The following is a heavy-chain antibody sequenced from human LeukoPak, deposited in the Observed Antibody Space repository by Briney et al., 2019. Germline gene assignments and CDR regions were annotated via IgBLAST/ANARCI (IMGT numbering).Heavy chain of an antibody. J-gene: IGHJ5*02. D-gene: IGHD2-2*02. Sequence: ASVKVSCKASAYTFTSYGISWVRQAPGQGLEWMGWISAYNGNTNYAQKLQGRVTTTTDTSTSTAYMRLRSLRSDDLAVYYCATAHRDLSDIVVVPAAIRDVWFDPWGQGTLVTVSS. CDR3: ATAHRDLSDIVVVPAAIRDVWFDP. CDR1: AYTFTSYG. CDR2: ISAYNGNT. V-gene: IGHV1-18*03.